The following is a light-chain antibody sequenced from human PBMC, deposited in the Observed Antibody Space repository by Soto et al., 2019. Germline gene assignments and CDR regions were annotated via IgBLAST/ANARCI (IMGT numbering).Light chain of an antibody. CDR3: CAYAGSFYV. CDR2: EVT. CDR1: SSDVGSYNL. J-gene: IGLJ1*01. Sequence: QPVLTQPASVSGSPGQSITISCTGTSSDVGSYNLVSWYQQYPGNPPKLMIYEVTKRPSGVSSRFSGSKSGNTASLTISGLQADDEADYHCCAYAGSFYVFGGGTKLTVL. V-gene: IGLV2-23*02.